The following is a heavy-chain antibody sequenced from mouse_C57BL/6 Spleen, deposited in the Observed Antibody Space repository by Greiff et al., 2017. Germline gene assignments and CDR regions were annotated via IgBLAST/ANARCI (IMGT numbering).Heavy chain of an antibody. J-gene: IGHJ3*01. Sequence: EVKVVESGGGLVKPGGSLKLSCAASGFTFSSYAMSWVRQTPEKRLEWVATISDGGSYTYYPDNVKGRFTISRDNAKNNLYLQMSHLKSEDTAMYYCARENYSGGFAYWGQGTLVTVSA. CDR2: ISDGGSYT. D-gene: IGHD2-12*01. CDR1: GFTFSSYA. CDR3: ARENYSGGFAY. V-gene: IGHV5-4*01.